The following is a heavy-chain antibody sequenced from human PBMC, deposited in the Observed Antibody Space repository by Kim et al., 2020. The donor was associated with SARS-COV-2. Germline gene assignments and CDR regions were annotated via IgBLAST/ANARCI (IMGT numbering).Heavy chain of an antibody. Sequence: ASVKVSCKASGYTFTDYYMHWVRQAPGQGLEWMGWINPNSGGTNYAQKFQGRVTMTRDTSISTAYMELSRLKSDDTAVYYCVVMEYYSFDSSGIDIWGQG. CDR1: GYTFTDYY. D-gene: IGHD3-22*01. V-gene: IGHV1-2*02. J-gene: IGHJ3*02. CDR3: VVMEYYSFDSSGIDI. CDR2: INPNSGGT.